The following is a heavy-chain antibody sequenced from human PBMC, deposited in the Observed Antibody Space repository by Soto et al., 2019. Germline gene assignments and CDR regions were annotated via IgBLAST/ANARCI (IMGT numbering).Heavy chain of an antibody. Sequence: EVQLVESRGGLVQPGGSLRLSCAASGFTVSSNHMSWVRQAPGKGLEWVSLIYSGGSTYYADSVKGRFTFSRDNSQNTLYLQMNSLRAEDTAVYYCAGPGEQHRYWGQGTLVTVSS. CDR3: AGPGEQHRY. J-gene: IGHJ4*02. D-gene: IGHD3-16*01. V-gene: IGHV3-66*01. CDR2: IYSGGST. CDR1: GFTVSSNH.